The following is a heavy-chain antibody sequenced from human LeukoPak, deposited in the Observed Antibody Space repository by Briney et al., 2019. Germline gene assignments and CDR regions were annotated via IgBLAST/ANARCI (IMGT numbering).Heavy chain of an antibody. J-gene: IGHJ2*01. Sequence: SETLSLTCTVSGGSISSSSYYWGWIRQPPGKGLEWIGSIYYSGSTYYNPSLKSRVTISVDTSKNQFSLKLSSVTAADTAVYYCARLVPPDSSGWYWYFDLWGRGTLVTVSS. CDR3: ARLVPPDSSGWYWYFDL. V-gene: IGHV4-39*01. CDR1: GGSISSSSYY. CDR2: IYYSGST. D-gene: IGHD6-19*01.